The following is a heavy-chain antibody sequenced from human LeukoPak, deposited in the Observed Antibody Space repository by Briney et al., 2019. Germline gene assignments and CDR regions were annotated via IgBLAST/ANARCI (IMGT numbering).Heavy chain of an antibody. J-gene: IGHJ6*03. CDR3: AKGGAATMRDGYNYYYYYMEV. V-gene: IGHV3-23*01. Sequence: GGSLRLSCAASGITFSSHAVSWVRQAPGKGLEWGSLISGSGGHTYYGDSVKGRFTISRDNSTNRLYLQMNSLRPEDTAVYYCAKGGAATMRDGYNYYYYYMEVWGRGTTVTVSS. CDR2: ISGSGGHT. D-gene: IGHD5-24*01. CDR1: GITFSSHA.